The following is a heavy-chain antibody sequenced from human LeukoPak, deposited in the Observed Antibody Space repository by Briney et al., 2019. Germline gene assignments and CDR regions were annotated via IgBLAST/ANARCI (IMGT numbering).Heavy chain of an antibody. Sequence: ASVEVSCKTSGYTFTDYDIDWVRQAPGRGLEWMGWMNPNSGTTGYALKFQGRVTMTRNPSIRTAYMELSSLRSEDSAVYYCARVAAATSNRHYDFWGQGTLVTVSS. CDR2: MNPNSGTT. J-gene: IGHJ4*02. CDR3: ARVAAATSNRHYDF. V-gene: IGHV1-8*01. CDR1: GYTFTDYD. D-gene: IGHD6-13*01.